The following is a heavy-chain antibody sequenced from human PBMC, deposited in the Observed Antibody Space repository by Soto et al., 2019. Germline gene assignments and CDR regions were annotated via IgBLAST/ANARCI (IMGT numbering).Heavy chain of an antibody. CDR3: AHPEGNNWNDIPFGYYYYYGMDV. V-gene: IGHV3-30-3*01. CDR1: GFTFSSYA. D-gene: IGHD1-20*01. Sequence: QVQLVESGGGVVQPGRSLRLSCAASGFTFSSYAMHWVRQAPGKGLEWVAVISYDGSNKYYADSVKGRFTISRDNSKNTLYLQMNSLRAEDTAVYYCAHPEGNNWNDIPFGYYYYYGMDVWGQGTTVTVSS. CDR2: ISYDGSNK. J-gene: IGHJ6*02.